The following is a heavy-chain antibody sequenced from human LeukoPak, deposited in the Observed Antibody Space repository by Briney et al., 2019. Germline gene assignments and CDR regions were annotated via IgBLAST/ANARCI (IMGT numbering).Heavy chain of an antibody. J-gene: IGHJ1*01. CDR1: GDIFSSNSAA. CDR2: TYYRSKWFS. V-gene: IGHV6-1*01. Sequence: SQTLSLPCALSGDIFSSNSAAWHWIGQSPARGREGLGRTYYRSKWFSRYAVSVKSRITINADTSKNQFSLQLNSVTPDDTAVYYCARGPGYFQHWGQGTLVTVSS. CDR3: ARGPGYFQH.